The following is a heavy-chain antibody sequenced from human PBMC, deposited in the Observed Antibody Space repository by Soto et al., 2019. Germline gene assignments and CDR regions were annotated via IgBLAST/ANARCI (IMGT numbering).Heavy chain of an antibody. J-gene: IGHJ6*02. CDR3: ARERIVVVPAAIPSVYDYGMDV. D-gene: IGHD2-2*01. V-gene: IGHV4-31*03. Sequence: TSETLSLTCTVSGGSISIGGYYLSWIRQHPGKGLEWIGYIYYSGSTYYNPSLKSRVTISVDTSKNQFSLKLSSVTAADTAVYYCARERIVVVPAAIPSVYDYGMDVWGQGTTVTVSS. CDR2: IYYSGST. CDR1: GGSISIGGYY.